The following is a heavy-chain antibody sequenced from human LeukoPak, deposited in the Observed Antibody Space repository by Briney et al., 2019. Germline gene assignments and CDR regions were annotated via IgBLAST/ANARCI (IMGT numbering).Heavy chain of an antibody. J-gene: IGHJ5*02. D-gene: IGHD3-22*01. CDR1: GFTFSSYW. CDR2: INSHGSST. Sequence: GGSLRLSCAASGFTFSSYWMHGVRQAPGKGLVWVSRINSHGSSTSYADSVKGRFTISRDNAKNTLYLQMNSLRAEDTAVYYCARPDSSGYNWFDPWGQGTLVTVSS. V-gene: IGHV3-74*01. CDR3: ARPDSSGYNWFDP.